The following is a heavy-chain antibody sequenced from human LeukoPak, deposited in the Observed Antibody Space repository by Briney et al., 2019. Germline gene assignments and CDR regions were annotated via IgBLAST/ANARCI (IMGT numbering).Heavy chain of an antibody. CDR1: GFTFDDYG. CDR2: INWNGGGT. V-gene: IGHV3-20*04. CDR3: ARMTVAGSLFDY. Sequence: GGSLRLSCAASGFTFDDYGMSWVRHAPGKGLEWVSGINWNGGGTGYADSVKGRFTISRDNAKNSLYLQMNSLRAEDTALYYCARMTVAGSLFDYWGQGALVTVAS. D-gene: IGHD2-21*02. J-gene: IGHJ4*02.